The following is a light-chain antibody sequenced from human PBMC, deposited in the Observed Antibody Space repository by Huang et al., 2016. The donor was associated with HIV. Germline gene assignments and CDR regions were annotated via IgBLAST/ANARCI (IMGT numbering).Light chain of an antibody. Sequence: VVLTQSPVSLPATLGQPAAIECKSNESLVYSDGNIYLNWFHQRPGRSPRRLIFKLSNRDSGVPDRFSAGGSGTDFTRVISEVESEDVGDYYGMQASHGAGTFGPGT. CDR3: MQASHGAGT. CDR1: ESLVYSDGNIY. J-gene: IGKJ1*01. CDR2: KLS. V-gene: IGKV2-30*01.